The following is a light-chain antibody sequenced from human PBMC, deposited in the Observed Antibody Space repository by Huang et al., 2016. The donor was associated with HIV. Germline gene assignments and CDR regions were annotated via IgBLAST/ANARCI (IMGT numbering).Light chain of an antibody. J-gene: IGKJ2*01. CDR3: QHYGTSPGMYT. Sequence: EIVLTQSPGTLSLSPGERATLSCRASQSITSNYLAWYQQKPGQAPRVLIYVASRGATAIPDMFSGSGSGPDFTLTISRLEPEDFAVYYCQHYGTSPGMYTFGQGTKLEIK. V-gene: IGKV3-20*01. CDR2: VAS. CDR1: QSITSNY.